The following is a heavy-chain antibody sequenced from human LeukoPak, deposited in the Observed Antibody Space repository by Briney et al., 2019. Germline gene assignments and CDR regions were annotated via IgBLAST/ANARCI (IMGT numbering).Heavy chain of an antibody. CDR1: GGSFSGYY. J-gene: IGHJ4*03. CDR2: INHSGST. Sequence: SETLSLTCAVYGGSFSGYYWSWIRQPPGKGLEWIGEINHSGSTNYNPSLKSRVTISVDTSKNQFSLKLSSVTAADTAVYYCARQAGPYCTGTSCYLDYWGQGTLVTVSS. V-gene: IGHV4-34*01. D-gene: IGHD2-2*01. CDR3: ARQAGPYCTGTSCYLDY.